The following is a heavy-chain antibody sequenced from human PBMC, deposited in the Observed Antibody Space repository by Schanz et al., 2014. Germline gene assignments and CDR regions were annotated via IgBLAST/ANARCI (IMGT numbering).Heavy chain of an antibody. J-gene: IGHJ3*01. Sequence: QVQLVQSGPEVKKPGASVKVSCQASGYTLKDHAMHWVRQAPGKGLEWLGGFDVEDGETIYAQKFQGRVTMTEDTSTETAYMELSGLRSGDTAVYYCATNSPFRMVRGSNAFDAWGRGTMVTVSS. CDR1: GYTLKDHA. V-gene: IGHV1-24*01. D-gene: IGHD3-10*01. CDR3: ATNSPFRMVRGSNAFDA. CDR2: FDVEDGET.